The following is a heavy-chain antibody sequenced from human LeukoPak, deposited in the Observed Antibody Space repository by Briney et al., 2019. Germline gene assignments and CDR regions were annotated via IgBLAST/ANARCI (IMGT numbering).Heavy chain of an antibody. CDR3: ARIQKVMRFDP. CDR1: GCSISGYY. CDR2: IYYNSGST. V-gene: IGHV4-59*08. J-gene: IGHJ5*02. Sequence: PSETVSLTCIVSGCSISGYYWHWVRQPPGKGLGWIGYIYYNSGSTNYNPSLKGRVTITLDTSKNQVSLKLTSLTAADTAVYYCARIQKVMRFDPWGQGTLVTVSS.